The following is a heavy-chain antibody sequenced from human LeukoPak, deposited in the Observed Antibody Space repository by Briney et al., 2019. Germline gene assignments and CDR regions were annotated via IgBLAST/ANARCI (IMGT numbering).Heavy chain of an antibody. CDR1: GGSITRGSFY. V-gene: IGHV4-39*01. CDR2: VYYSGDT. CDR3: TRVSCSGGACPFGSWFDP. D-gene: IGHD2-15*01. J-gene: IGHJ5*02. Sequence: SETLSLTCTVSGGSITRGSFYWGWIRQPPGKGLEWIASVYYSGDTYYNPSLESQVTISVDTSRNQFSLKLNSVTAADTAVYYCTRVSCSGGACPFGSWFDPWGQGTLVTVSS.